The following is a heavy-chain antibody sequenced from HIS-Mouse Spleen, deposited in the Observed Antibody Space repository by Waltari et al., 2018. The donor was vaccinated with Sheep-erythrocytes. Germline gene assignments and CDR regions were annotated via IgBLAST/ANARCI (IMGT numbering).Heavy chain of an antibody. Sequence: QVQLVQSGAEVKTPGSSVKVSCKASGGTFSSYAISWVRQAPGQGLEWMGGIIPIFGTANYAQKFQGRVTITADESTSTAYMELSSLRSEDTAVYYCARDTSSDSSGWHDAFDIWGQGTMVTVSS. J-gene: IGHJ3*02. CDR3: ARDTSSDSSGWHDAFDI. CDR2: IIPIFGTA. CDR1: GGTFSSYA. D-gene: IGHD6-19*01. V-gene: IGHV1-69*01.